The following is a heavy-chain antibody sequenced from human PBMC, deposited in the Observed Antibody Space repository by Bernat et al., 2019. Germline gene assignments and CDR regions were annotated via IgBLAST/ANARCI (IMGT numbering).Heavy chain of an antibody. CDR1: GFSFSSYG. V-gene: IGHV3-23*04. Sequence: LLVESGGGLVQPGGSLRLSCAASGFSFSSYGMSWVRQAPGKGLEWVAGMSGSGKSPFYADSVKGRFTTSRDNSKNTLYLRMDRLRAEDTAIYYCAKFPYYTEYQYYFDFWGQGALVTVSS. J-gene: IGHJ4*02. CDR3: AKFPYYTEYQYYFDF. D-gene: IGHD1-26*01. CDR2: MSGSGKSP.